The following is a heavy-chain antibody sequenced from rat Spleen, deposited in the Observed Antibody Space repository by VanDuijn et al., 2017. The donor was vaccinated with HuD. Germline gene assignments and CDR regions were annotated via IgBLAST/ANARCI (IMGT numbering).Heavy chain of an antibody. Sequence: EVQLVESGGGLVQPGRSLKLSCAASGFTFSDYNMAWVRQAPKKGLEWVATIIYDGSRTYYRDSVKGRFTISRENAKSTLYLQMDSLRSEDTATYYCARPLFTIATISPLDYWGQGVMVAVSS. CDR2: IIYDGSRT. D-gene: IGHD1-2*01. J-gene: IGHJ2*01. V-gene: IGHV5S10*01. CDR3: ARPLFTIATISPLDY. CDR1: GFTFSDYN.